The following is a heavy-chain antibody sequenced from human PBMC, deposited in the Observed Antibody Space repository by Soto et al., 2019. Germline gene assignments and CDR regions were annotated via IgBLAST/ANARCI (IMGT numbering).Heavy chain of an antibody. CDR2: IVPIYRTA. CDR1: GGTFSSYR. J-gene: IGHJ4*02. D-gene: IGHD6-13*01. CDR3: ARDSGAKLSSS. V-gene: IGHV1-69*13. Sequence: SVKVSCKASGGTFSSYRINWVRQAPGQGLEWVGGIVPIYRTADYAQKFQGRVTITADESARTAYLEVRSLKSQDTAVYYCARDSGAKLSSSWGQGXLVTVYS.